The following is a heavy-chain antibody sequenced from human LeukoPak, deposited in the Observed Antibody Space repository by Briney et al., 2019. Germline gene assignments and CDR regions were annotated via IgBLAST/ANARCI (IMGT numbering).Heavy chain of an antibody. CDR3: ARGNSAYYYGPWDY. Sequence: PSETLSLTCTVSGGSISSSSYYWGWIRQPPGKGLEWIGSIYYSGSTYYNPSLKSRVTISVDTSKNQFSLKLSSVTAADTAVYYCARGNSAYYYGPWDYWGQGTLVTVSS. V-gene: IGHV4-39*07. CDR2: IYYSGST. D-gene: IGHD3-22*01. J-gene: IGHJ4*02. CDR1: GGSISSSSYY.